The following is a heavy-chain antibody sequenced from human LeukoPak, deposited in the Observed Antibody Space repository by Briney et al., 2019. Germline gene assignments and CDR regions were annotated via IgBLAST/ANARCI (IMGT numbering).Heavy chain of an antibody. Sequence: SETLSLTCTVSGGSISGFYWSWIRQPAGKGLESIGRIYTSGSTNYNPSLKSRVTMSLDTSKNQFSLKLSSVTAADTAVYYCARVKLSHRYSYGYNPYYFDYWGQGTPVTVSS. V-gene: IGHV4-4*07. CDR2: IYTSGST. CDR1: GGSISGFY. D-gene: IGHD5-18*01. J-gene: IGHJ4*02. CDR3: ARVKLSHRYSYGYNPYYFDY.